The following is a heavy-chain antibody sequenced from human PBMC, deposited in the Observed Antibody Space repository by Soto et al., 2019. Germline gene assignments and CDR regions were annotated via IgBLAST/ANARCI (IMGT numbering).Heavy chain of an antibody. CDR1: GGFINSGNYY. CDR3: AREGGRGEGYTAADI. J-gene: IGHJ4*02. CDR2: SYYSSST. V-gene: IGHV4-31*03. Sequence: QVQLQESGPGLVKPSQTLSLTCTVSGGFINSGNYYWSWIRQHPGKGLEWIGYSYYSSSTYYNPSLKSRVSISIDTSTNPFSLKLNSVTAADTAVYYCAREGGRGEGYTAADIWGQGTLVTVSS. D-gene: IGHD2-15*01.